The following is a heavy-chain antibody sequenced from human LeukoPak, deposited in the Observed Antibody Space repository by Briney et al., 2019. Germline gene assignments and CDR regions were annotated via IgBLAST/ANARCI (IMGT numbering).Heavy chain of an antibody. CDR1: GFTFSSYA. D-gene: IGHD2-15*01. CDR2: ISGSGDST. Sequence: GGSLRLSCAASGFTFSSYAMSWVRQAPGKGLEWVSAISGSGDSTYYADSVKGRFTISRDNSKNTLYLQMNSLRAEDTAVYYCAKGGAVVVVAAKYFDYWGQGTLVTVSS. J-gene: IGHJ4*02. CDR3: AKGGAVVVVAAKYFDY. V-gene: IGHV3-23*01.